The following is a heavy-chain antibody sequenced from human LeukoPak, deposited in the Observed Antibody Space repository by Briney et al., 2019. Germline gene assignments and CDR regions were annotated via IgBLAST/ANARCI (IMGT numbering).Heavy chain of an antibody. CDR2: ISYDGSNK. CDR1: GFTFSSYA. CDR3: GRDGPLTYYYGSGSYYNY. Sequence: PGRSLRLSCAASGFTFSSYAMHWVRQAPGKGLEWVAVISYDGSNKYYADSVKGRFTISRDNSKNTLYLQMNSLRAEDTAVYYCGRDGPLTYYYGSGSYYNYWGQGTLVTVSS. V-gene: IGHV3-30*04. D-gene: IGHD3-10*01. J-gene: IGHJ4*02.